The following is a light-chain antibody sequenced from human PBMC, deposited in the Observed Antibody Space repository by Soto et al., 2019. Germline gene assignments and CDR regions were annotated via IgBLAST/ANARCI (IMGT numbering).Light chain of an antibody. V-gene: IGLV2-8*01. J-gene: IGLJ2*01. CDR2: EVY. CDR1: NSDVGGYNF. CDR3: SAYAGSNSFVV. Sequence: QSVLTQPTSASGSPGQSVTISCTGTNSDVGGYNFVSWYQQYPGKVPKLMIYEVYKRPSGVPDRFSGSKSANTASLTVSGLQSEDEADYYCSAYAGSNSFVVFGGGTKLTVL.